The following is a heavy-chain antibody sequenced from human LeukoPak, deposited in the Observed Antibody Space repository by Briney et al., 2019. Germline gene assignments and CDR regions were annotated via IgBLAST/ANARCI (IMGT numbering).Heavy chain of an antibody. D-gene: IGHD6-19*01. J-gene: IGHJ4*02. CDR3: AREAVAGTKFPFAY. Sequence: GGSLRLSCAASGFTFSNYWMSWVRQAPGKGLEWVANIKQDGSDKYYVDSVKGRFTISRDNAKNSLYLQMNSLRAEDTAVYYCAREAVAGTKFPFAYWGQGTLVTVSS. CDR1: GFTFSNYW. CDR2: IKQDGSDK. V-gene: IGHV3-7*05.